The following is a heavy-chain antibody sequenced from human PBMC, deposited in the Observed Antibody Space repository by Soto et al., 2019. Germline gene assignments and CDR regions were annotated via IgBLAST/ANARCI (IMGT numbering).Heavy chain of an antibody. J-gene: IGHJ6*02. CDR2: ISYDGSNK. CDR1: GFTFSSYG. CDR3: ACDKGRWDYYYGMDV. V-gene: IGHV3-30*03. Sequence: GGSLRLSCAASGFTFSSYGMHWVRQAPGKGLEWVAVISYDGSNKYYADSVKGRFTISRDNSKNTLYLQMNSLRAEDTAVYYCACDKGRWDYYYGMDVWGQGTTVTVSS. D-gene: IGHD1-26*01.